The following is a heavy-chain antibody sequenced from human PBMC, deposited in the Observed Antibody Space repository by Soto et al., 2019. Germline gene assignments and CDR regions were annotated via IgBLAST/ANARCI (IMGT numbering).Heavy chain of an antibody. J-gene: IGHJ3*02. CDR2: ISYDGSNK. CDR3: AKNGGGDWEDAFDI. D-gene: IGHD2-21*02. CDR1: GFTFSSYG. Sequence: QVHLVESGGGVVQPGRSLRLSCAASGFTFSSYGMHWVRQAPGKGLEWVAVISYDGSNKYYADSVKGRFTISRDNSKNTLYLQMNSLRAEDTAVYYCAKNGGGDWEDAFDIWGQGTMVTVSS. V-gene: IGHV3-30*18.